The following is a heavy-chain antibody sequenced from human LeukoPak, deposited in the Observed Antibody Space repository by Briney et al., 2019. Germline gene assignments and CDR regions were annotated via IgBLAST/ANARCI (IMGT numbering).Heavy chain of an antibody. D-gene: IGHD5-12*01. CDR3: ARVAGNSGYDFLDH. J-gene: IGHJ4*02. V-gene: IGHV1-8*01. CDR1: GYTFIGYD. CDR2: MNPDSGNR. Sequence: ASVKVSCKASGYTFIGYDINWVRQATGQGLEWMGWMNPDSGNRGYAQKFQGRVTMTRNTAINTAYMELTGLRSEDTAIYFCARVAGNSGYDFLDHWGQGTPVTVSS.